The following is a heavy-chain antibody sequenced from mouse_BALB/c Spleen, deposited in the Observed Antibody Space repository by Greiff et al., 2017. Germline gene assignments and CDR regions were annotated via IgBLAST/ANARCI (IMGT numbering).Heavy chain of an antibody. CDR1: GYAFTNYL. J-gene: IGHJ4*01. V-gene: IGHV1-54*01. Sequence: QVQLQQSGAELVRPGTSVKVSCKASGYAFTNYLIEWVKQRPGQGLEWIGVINPGSGGTNYNEKFKGKATLTAGKSSSTAYMQLSSLTSDDSAVYFCARRPPGAMDYWGQGTSVTVSS. CDR2: INPGSGGT. CDR3: ARRPPGAMDY.